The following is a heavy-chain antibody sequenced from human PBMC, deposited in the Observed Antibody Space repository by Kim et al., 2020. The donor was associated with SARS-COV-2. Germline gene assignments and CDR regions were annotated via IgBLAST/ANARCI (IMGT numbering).Heavy chain of an antibody. CDR3: AAVAAAGTIVYYFDY. CDR1: GFTFSDYY. V-gene: IGHV3-11*04. D-gene: IGHD6-13*01. CDR2: ISSSGSTI. Sequence: GGSLRLSCAASGFTFSDYYMSWIRQAPGKGLEWVSYISSSGSTIYYADSVKGRFTISRDNAKNSLYLQMNSLRAEDTAVYYCAAVAAAGTIVYYFDYWGQGTLVTVSS. J-gene: IGHJ4*02.